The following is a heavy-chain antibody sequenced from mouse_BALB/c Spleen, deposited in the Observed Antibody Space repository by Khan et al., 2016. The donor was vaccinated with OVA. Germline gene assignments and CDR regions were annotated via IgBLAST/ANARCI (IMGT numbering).Heavy chain of an antibody. D-gene: IGHD1-1*01. V-gene: IGHV5-17*02. CDR2: ISSDSTTI. CDR3: ATSYFYRYYFDY. J-gene: IGHJ2*01. Sequence: EVELVESGGGLVQPGGSRKLSCAASGFAFSSYGMHWVRQAPEKGLEWVAYISSDSTTIYYADTVKGRFTISRDNPKNTLFLQMTSLRSGDTAMYFCATSYFYRYYFDYWGQGTTLTGSS. CDR1: GFAFSSYG.